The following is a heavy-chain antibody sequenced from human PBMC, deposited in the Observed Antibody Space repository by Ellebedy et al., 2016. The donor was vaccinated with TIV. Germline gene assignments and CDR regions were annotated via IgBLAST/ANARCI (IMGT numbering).Heavy chain of an antibody. Sequence: PGGSLRLSCAASGFTFSSYAMHWVRQAPGKGLEWVAVISYDGSNKYYADSVKGRFTISRDNSKNTLYLQMNSLRAEDTAVYYCASSLTRGSYSEDYWGQGTLVTVSS. V-gene: IGHV3-30-3*01. CDR3: ASSLTRGSYSEDY. CDR2: ISYDGSNK. D-gene: IGHD1-26*01. J-gene: IGHJ4*02. CDR1: GFTFSSYA.